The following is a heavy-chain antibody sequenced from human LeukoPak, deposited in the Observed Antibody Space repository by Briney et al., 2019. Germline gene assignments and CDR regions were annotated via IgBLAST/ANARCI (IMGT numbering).Heavy chain of an antibody. J-gene: IGHJ6*02. Sequence: ASVKVSCKASGYTFTGYYMHWVRQAPGQELEWMGWINPNSGGTNYAQKFQGRVTMTRDTSISTAYMELSRLRSDDTAVYYSASPAAGSPYYYYGMDVWGQGTTVTVSS. D-gene: IGHD6-13*01. V-gene: IGHV1-2*02. CDR1: GYTFTGYY. CDR3: ASPAAGSPYYYYGMDV. CDR2: INPNSGGT.